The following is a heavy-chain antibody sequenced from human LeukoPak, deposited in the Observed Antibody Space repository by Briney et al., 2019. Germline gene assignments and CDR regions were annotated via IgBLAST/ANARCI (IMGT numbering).Heavy chain of an antibody. D-gene: IGHD2/OR15-2a*01. Sequence: GGSLRLSCAASGFTFNYYNMNWVRQAPGKALEWVSSITSSGAYIFYADSVRGRFTISRDNAKDSLYLQMNSLGPEDTAVYYCARDKIEGPTQLDYWGQGTLVTVSS. V-gene: IGHV3-21*01. CDR3: ARDKIEGPTQLDY. CDR2: ITSSGAYI. J-gene: IGHJ4*02. CDR1: GFTFNYYN.